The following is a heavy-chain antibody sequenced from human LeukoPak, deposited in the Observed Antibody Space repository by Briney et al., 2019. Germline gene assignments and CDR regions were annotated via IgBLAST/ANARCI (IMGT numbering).Heavy chain of an antibody. J-gene: IGHJ4*02. V-gene: IGHV3-9*01. D-gene: IGHD1-7*01. Sequence: PGGSLRLSCVASGFKIADYAMHWVRQTPGKGLEWVSGISWNSATIDYADSLRGRFTISRDNAKNSLYLQMTNLRTEDTALYYCAKLCDWNSVDYWGQETLVTVSS. CDR1: GFKIADYA. CDR3: AKLCDWNSVDY. CDR2: ISWNSATI.